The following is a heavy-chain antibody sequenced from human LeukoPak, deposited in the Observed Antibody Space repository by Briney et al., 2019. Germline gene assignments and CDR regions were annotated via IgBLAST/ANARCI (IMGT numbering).Heavy chain of an antibody. CDR1: GYTFTSYD. J-gene: IGHJ4*02. Sequence: ASVKVSCKASGYTFTSYDINWVRQAPGKGLEWMGGFDPEDGETIYAQKFQGRVTMTEDTSTDTAYMELSSLRSEDTAVYYCATALKDYYDSSGYYYWGQGTLVTVSS. V-gene: IGHV1-24*01. D-gene: IGHD3-22*01. CDR2: FDPEDGET. CDR3: ATALKDYYDSSGYYY.